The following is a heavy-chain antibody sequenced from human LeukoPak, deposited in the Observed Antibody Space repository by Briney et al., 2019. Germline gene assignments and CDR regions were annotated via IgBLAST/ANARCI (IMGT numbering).Heavy chain of an antibody. Sequence: SETLSLTCTVSGGSISSYYWSWIRQPAGKGLEWIGRIYTSGSTNYNPSLKSRVTMSVDTSKNQFSLKLSSVTAADTAVYYCAKGGTRYCSGGACYGCFDYWGQGALVTVSS. J-gene: IGHJ4*02. V-gene: IGHV4-4*07. D-gene: IGHD2-15*01. CDR1: GGSISSYY. CDR3: AKGGTRYCSGGACYGCFDY. CDR2: IYTSGST.